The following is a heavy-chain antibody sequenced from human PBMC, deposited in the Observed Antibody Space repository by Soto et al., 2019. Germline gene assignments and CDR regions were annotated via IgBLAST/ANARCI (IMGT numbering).Heavy chain of an antibody. CDR1: GFSFRTYG. CDR3: ARDDAFGNENAFDL. J-gene: IGHJ3*01. D-gene: IGHD1-1*01. Sequence: PGGSLRLSCAVSGFSFRTYGFHWVRQPPGKGLEWVAVISPKGHSDSVEGRFTISRDNSKDTLYLQMNNLRAEDTAVYYCARDDAFGNENAFDLWGQGTVVTVSS. CDR2: ISPK. V-gene: IGHV3-33*01.